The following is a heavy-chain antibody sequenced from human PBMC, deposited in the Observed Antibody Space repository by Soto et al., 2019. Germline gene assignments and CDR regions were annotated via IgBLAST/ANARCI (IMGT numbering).Heavy chain of an antibody. J-gene: IGHJ5*01. D-gene: IGHD2-8*01. Sequence: PSQTLSLTCAISGDSVSSNSVVWNWIRQSPSRGLEWLGRTYYRSKWYNEYAVSVKSRIAINPDTSKNQFSLQLNSVTPEDTAVYYCARLIGDSWLDSWGQGTLVTVSS. V-gene: IGHV6-1*01. CDR2: TYYRSKWYN. CDR1: GDSVSSNSVV. CDR3: ARLIGDSWLDS.